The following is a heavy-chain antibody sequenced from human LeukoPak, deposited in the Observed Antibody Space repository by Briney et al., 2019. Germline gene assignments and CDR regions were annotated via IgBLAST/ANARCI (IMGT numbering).Heavy chain of an antibody. D-gene: IGHD6-13*01. J-gene: IGHJ5*02. Sequence: GGSLRLSCAAPGFTFSSYAMSWVRQAPGKGLEWVSAISGSGGSTYYADSVKGRFTISRDNSKNTLYLQMNSLRAEDTAVYYCANEKTYSSSFDPWGQGTLVTVSS. V-gene: IGHV3-23*01. CDR3: ANEKTYSSSFDP. CDR1: GFTFSSYA. CDR2: ISGSGGST.